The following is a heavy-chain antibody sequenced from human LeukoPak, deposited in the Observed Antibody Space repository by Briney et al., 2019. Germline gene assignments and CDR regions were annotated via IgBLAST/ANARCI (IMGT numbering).Heavy chain of an antibody. CDR2: IYWNDDK. CDR1: GFSLSTSGVG. D-gene: IGHD3-10*01. CDR3: AHTPPVLLWFGELLVYDY. Sequence: SGPTLVNPTQTLTLTCTFSGFSLSTSGVGVGWIRQPPGKALEWLALIYWNDDKRYSPSLKSRLTITKDTSKNQVVLTMTNMDPVDTATYYCAHTPPVLLWFGELLVYDYWGQGTLVTVSS. J-gene: IGHJ4*02. V-gene: IGHV2-5*01.